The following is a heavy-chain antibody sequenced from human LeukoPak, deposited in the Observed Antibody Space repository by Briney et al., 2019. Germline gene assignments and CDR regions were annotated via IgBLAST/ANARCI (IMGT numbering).Heavy chain of an antibody. Sequence: GGSLRLSCAASGFTFSSYAMSWVRQAPGKGLEWVANIKQDGSEKYYVDSVKGRFTISRDNAKNSLSLQMNSLRAEDTAVYYCARDGTWGQGTLVTVSS. CDR1: GFTFSSYA. D-gene: IGHD1-1*01. V-gene: IGHV3-7*03. CDR3: ARDGT. J-gene: IGHJ5*02. CDR2: IKQDGSEK.